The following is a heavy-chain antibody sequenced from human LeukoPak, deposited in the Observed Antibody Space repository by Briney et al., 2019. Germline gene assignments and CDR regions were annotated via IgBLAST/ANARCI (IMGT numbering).Heavy chain of an antibody. V-gene: IGHV5-51*01. CDR1: GYTFTSYW. D-gene: IGHD6-13*01. CDR2: IYPGDADT. Sequence: GESLKISCKGSGYTFTSYWIGWVRQMPGKGLEWMGIIYPGDADTRYSPSFQGQVTISADKPISTAYLQWSSLKASDTAMYYCARHRYSSSWGVFDYWGQGTLVTVSS. J-gene: IGHJ4*02. CDR3: ARHRYSSSWGVFDY.